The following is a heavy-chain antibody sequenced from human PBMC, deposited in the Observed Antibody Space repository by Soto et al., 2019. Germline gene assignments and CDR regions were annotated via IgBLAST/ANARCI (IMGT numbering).Heavy chain of an antibody. CDR3: ARGRASGSYYLLDY. J-gene: IGHJ4*02. D-gene: IGHD3-10*01. V-gene: IGHV1-8*01. CDR2: INPNSGNI. Sequence: AAVKVSCKASGDTFTTYDINWVRQATGHGLEWMGWINPNSGNIGYAQRFQGRVTMTRDTAIRTAYMEVSSLRSDDTAVYYCARGRASGSYYLLDYWGQGTLVTVSS. CDR1: GDTFTTYD.